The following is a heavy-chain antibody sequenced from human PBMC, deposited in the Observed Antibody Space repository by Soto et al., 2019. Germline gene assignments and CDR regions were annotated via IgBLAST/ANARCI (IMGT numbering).Heavy chain of an antibody. CDR1: GGTVASSYW. D-gene: IGHD3-22*01. CDR2: VYHTGDT. V-gene: IGHV4-4*02. CDR3: ASGSMTVTPLQPQASNYYFFYGMDV. J-gene: IGHJ6*02. Sequence: PSETLSLTCGVSGGTVASSYWWSWVRQSPSRGLEWIGNVYHTGDTNFNPSLQSRVTFSVDKSNNQFSLRLTSVTAADTAVYYCASGSMTVTPLQPQASNYYFFYGMDVWGQGTTVTVSS.